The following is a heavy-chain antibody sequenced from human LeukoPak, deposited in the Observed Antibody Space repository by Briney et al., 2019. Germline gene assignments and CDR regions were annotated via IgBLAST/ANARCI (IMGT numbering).Heavy chain of an antibody. D-gene: IGHD4-11*01. J-gene: IGHJ5*02. V-gene: IGHV4-39*01. Sequence: SETLSLTCTVSGGSISSSSYYWGWIRQPPGKGLEWIGTIYYSGSTYYNPSLKNRFTISVDTSKNQFSLKLTSVTAADTAVYYCARLGDYSNRAYNWFDPWGQGTLVTVSS. CDR3: ARLGDYSNRAYNWFDP. CDR1: GGSISSSSYY. CDR2: IYYSGST.